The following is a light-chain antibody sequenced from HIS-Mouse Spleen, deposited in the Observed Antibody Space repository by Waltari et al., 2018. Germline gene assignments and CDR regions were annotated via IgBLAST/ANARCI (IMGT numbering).Light chain of an antibody. Sequence: DIQMTQSPSTLSASVGDRVTITCRASQSISSWLAWYQQKPGKAPKLLTHKASSLESGVPSRFSGSGSGTEFTLTISSLQPDDFATYYCQQYRTFGQGTKVEIK. CDR2: KAS. CDR1: QSISSW. CDR3: QQYRT. J-gene: IGKJ1*01. V-gene: IGKV1-5*03.